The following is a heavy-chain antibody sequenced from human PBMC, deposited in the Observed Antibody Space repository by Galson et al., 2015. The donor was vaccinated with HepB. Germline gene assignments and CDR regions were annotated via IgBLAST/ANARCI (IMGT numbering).Heavy chain of an antibody. D-gene: IGHD5-24*01. J-gene: IGHJ4*02. V-gene: IGHV1-18*04. CDR1: GYSFTRYG. Sequence: SVKVSCKASGYSFTRYGITWVRQAPGQGLEWMGWISTYNGDTNYAQKLQGRVTMTTDASTRTAHMELRSLRSDDTAIYYCARTVDGYNYELFYWGQGTLVPAPQ. CDR3: ARTVDGYNYELFY. CDR2: ISTYNGDT.